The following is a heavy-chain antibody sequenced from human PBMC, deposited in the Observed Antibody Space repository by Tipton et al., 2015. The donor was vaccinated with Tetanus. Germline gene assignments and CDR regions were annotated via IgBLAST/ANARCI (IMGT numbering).Heavy chain of an antibody. CDR3: ARDQIVEQATRDHDYGVDV. J-gene: IGHJ6*02. Sequence: SLGLSCAASGMTLSYFAMSWVRQAPGKGLEWVSGISGSGDRIFYADSVKGRFTISRDNAKNSLYLLMDSLRAEDTAVYYCARDQIVEQATRDHDYGVDVWGQGTTVTVSS. D-gene: IGHD3-22*01. CDR1: GMTLSYFA. CDR2: ISGSGDRI. V-gene: IGHV3-21*01.